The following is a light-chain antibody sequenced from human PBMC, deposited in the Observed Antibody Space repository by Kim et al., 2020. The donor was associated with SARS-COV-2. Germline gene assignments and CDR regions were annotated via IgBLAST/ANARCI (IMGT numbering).Light chain of an antibody. CDR1: QDIGID. Sequence: AYVGDRVTSTCRASQDIGIDLAWFQQKPGKAPKSLIYAASSLQSGVPSRFSGSRSGTEYTFSISSLQPEDFGTYYCQQSHSYPRTFGQGTKVEIK. CDR2: AAS. J-gene: IGKJ1*01. CDR3: QQSHSYPRT. V-gene: IGKV1-16*01.